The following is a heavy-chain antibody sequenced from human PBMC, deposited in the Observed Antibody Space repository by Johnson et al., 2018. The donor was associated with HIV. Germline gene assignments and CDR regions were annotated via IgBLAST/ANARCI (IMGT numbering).Heavy chain of an antibody. CDR2: ISTSGSTI. CDR3: ARLGIVVVTPLDAFDI. CDR1: GFTFRDYY. J-gene: IGHJ3*02. D-gene: IGHD3-22*01. V-gene: IGHV3-11*04. Sequence: QVQLVESGGGLVKPGGSLRLSCAASGFTFRDYYMSWIRQAPGKGLEWVSYISTSGSTIYYADSVKGRFTISRDNAKNSLYLQMNSLRAQDPAGYYCARLGIVVVTPLDAFDIWGQGTRVTVSS.